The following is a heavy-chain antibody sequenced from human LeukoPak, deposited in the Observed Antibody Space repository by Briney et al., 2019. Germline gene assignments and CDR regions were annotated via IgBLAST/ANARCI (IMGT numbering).Heavy chain of an antibody. J-gene: IGHJ6*03. CDR1: GFTLSSIP. Sequence: PGGTLTLTCAASGFTLSSIPLHWLRQGQGKGLGGGAFISFDGSSNSYEDPVRVRFTISTDNTKNTLYLQMNSLRAEDTALYYCARQSEDPLNCYYYYMAVWGKGTTVTVSS. CDR3: ARQSEDPLNCYYYYMAV. CDR2: ISFDGSSN. D-gene: IGHD2-8*01. V-gene: IGHV3-30*04.